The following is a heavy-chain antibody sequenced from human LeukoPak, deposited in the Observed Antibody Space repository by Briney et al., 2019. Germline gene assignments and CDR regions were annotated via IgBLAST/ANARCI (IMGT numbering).Heavy chain of an antibody. V-gene: IGHV1-2*02. CDR3: ARDSGSSSWEFDY. J-gene: IGHJ4*02. D-gene: IGHD6-13*01. CDR1: GYSFTVYY. Sequence: ASVNVSFTASGYSFTVYYIHWVRQAPGQGLEWMGWINPNSGGTTYAQHFQGTVTMTRDTSISTVYMEQTRLGSDDTAVYYCARDSGSSSWEFDYWGQGTLVTVSS. CDR2: INPNSGGT.